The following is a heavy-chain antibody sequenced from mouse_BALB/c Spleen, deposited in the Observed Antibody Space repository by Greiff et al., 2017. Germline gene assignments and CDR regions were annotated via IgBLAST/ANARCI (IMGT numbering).Heavy chain of an antibody. CDR2: ISSGSSTI. V-gene: IGHV5-17*02. CDR3: ANGYDVYAMDY. Sequence: EVQLVESGAGLVQPGGSRKLSCAASGFTFSSFGMHWVRQAPEQGLEWVAYISSGSSTIYYADTVKGRVTISRDNPTNTLFLQITSLRSEDTAVYYCANGYDVYAMDYWGQGTSVTVSS. J-gene: IGHJ4*01. D-gene: IGHD2-2*01. CDR1: GFTFSSFG.